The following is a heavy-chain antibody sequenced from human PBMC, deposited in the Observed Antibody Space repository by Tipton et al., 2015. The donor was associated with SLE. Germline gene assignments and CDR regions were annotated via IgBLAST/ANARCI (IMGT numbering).Heavy chain of an antibody. J-gene: IGHJ1*01. V-gene: IGHV3-15*01. Sequence: GSLRLSCAASGFTFSNAWMSWVRQAPGKGLEWAGRIKSKTDGGTTDYAAPVKGRFTISRDDSKNTLYLQMNSLKTEDTAVYYCTMLAAAQLGEYFQHWGQGTLITVSS. CDR3: TMLAAAQLGEYFQH. CDR2: IKSKTDGGTT. D-gene: IGHD6-13*01. CDR1: GFTFSNAW.